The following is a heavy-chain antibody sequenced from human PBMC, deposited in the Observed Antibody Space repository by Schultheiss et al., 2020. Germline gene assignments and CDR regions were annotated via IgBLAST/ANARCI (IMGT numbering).Heavy chain of an antibody. Sequence: GGSLRLSCAASEFTFSSYAMAWVRQAPGRGLEWVSGISGRGGSTYYADSVKGHFTISRDESQNTLYLQMDSLRAEDTAVYYCTTDPVGGYYYGMDVWGQGATVNGYS. D-gene: IGHD3-10*01. V-gene: IGHV3-23*01. CDR3: TTDPVGGYYYGMDV. CDR1: EFTFSSYA. CDR2: ISGRGGST. J-gene: IGHJ6*02.